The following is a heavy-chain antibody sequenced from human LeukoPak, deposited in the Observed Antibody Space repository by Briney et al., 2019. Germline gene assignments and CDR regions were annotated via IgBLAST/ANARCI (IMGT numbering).Heavy chain of an antibody. J-gene: IGHJ3*01. Sequence: SGPTLVNPTQTLTLTCTFSGFSLSTSGLGVAWIRQPPGKALQWLALIYWDDTKRYSPSLKSRLTITKDTSKNQVVLTMTNMDPVDTGTYYCAHTIGWIGEDPVRVWGQGTIVSVSS. CDR2: IYWDDTK. CDR1: GFSLSTSGLG. V-gene: IGHV2-5*02. D-gene: IGHD3-10*01. CDR3: AHTIGWIGEDPVRV.